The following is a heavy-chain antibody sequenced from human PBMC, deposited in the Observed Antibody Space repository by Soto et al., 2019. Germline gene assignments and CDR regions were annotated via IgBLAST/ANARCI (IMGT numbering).Heavy chain of an antibody. CDR1: GGSFSTYY. J-gene: IGHJ5*02. CDR3: ARLHRYGSSWSAEDWFDP. Sequence: PSETLSLTCAVYGGSFSTYYWSWIRQPPGKGLEWIGEINHSGSTNYIPSLKSRVTISVDTSKNQFSLKLTSVTTADTAVYFCARLHRYGSSWSAEDWFDPWGQGTLVTVSS. V-gene: IGHV4-34*01. D-gene: IGHD6-13*01. CDR2: INHSGST.